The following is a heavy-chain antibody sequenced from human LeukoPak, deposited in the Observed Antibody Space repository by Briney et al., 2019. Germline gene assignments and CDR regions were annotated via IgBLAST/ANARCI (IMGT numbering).Heavy chain of an antibody. D-gene: IGHD6-19*01. CDR3: ARVPGYSSGWYPIDY. V-gene: IGHV1-18*01. J-gene: IGHJ4*02. Sequence: ASVNVSYKASGYTFPSYDISWVRQAPGQGLECMGWISAYNGNTNYAQKFQGRVTMTTDTSTSTAYMELRSLRSDDTAVYYCARVPGYSSGWYPIDYWGQGTLVTVSS. CDR1: GYTFPSYD. CDR2: ISAYNGNT.